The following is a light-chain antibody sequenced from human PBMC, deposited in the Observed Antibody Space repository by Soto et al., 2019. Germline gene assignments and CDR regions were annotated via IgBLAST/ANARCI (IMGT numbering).Light chain of an antibody. CDR2: DAS. Sequence: DIQFTQSPSFLSASVGDRVTITCRASQGISRFLAWYQQKPGKTPNLLIYDASTLQRGVPSRFSGSGSGTEFTLTISSLQPEDFATYTCQQFHTFPFGFGQGTRLEI. CDR1: QGISRF. V-gene: IGKV1-9*01. J-gene: IGKJ5*01. CDR3: QQFHTFPFG.